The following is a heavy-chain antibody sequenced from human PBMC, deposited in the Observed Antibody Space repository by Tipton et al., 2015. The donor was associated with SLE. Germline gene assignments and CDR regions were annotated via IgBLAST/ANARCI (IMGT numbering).Heavy chain of an antibody. CDR3: ARGGVTWRGAIYGMDV. V-gene: IGHV4-59*08. D-gene: IGHD2-21*02. J-gene: IGHJ6*02. CDR2: IYYSGST. CDR1: GGSISSYY. Sequence: TLSLTCTVSGGSISSYYWGWIRQPPGKGLEWIGYIYYSGSTNYNPSLKSRVTISVDTSKNQFSLNLTSVTAADTAVYYCARGGVTWRGAIYGMDVWGQGTTVTVSS.